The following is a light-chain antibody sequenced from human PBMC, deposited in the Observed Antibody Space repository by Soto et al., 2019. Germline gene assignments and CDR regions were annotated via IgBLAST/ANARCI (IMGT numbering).Light chain of an antibody. Sequence: QPVLTQSSSASASLGSSVKLTCTLSSGHSSYIIAWHQQQPGKAPRYLMKLEGSGSYNKGSGVPDRFSGSSSGADRYLTISNLQSEDEADYYCETWDSNTYVVFGGGNKLTVL. V-gene: IGLV4-60*03. CDR2: LEGSGSY. CDR3: ETWDSNTYVV. CDR1: SGHSSYI. J-gene: IGLJ2*01.